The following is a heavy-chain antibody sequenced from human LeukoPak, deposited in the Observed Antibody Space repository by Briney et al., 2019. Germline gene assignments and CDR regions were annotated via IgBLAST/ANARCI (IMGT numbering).Heavy chain of an antibody. J-gene: IGHJ4*02. CDR2: ISSSSRYI. V-gene: IGHV3-21*01. D-gene: IGHD3-22*01. CDR3: ARGLGTTVTNEYYYDSSGYYDGGLDY. Sequence: TGGSLRLSCAASGFTFSSNRMNWVRQAPGKGLEWVSSISSSSRYIYYADSVKGRFTISRDNAKNSLSLQTNSLRAEDTAVYYCARGLGTTVTNEYYYDSSGYYDGGLDYWGQGTLVTVSS. CDR1: GFTFSSNR.